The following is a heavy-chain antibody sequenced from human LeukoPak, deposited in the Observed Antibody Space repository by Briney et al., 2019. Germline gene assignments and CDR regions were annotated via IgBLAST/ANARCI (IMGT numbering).Heavy chain of an antibody. CDR3: ARGRPRWLGSGYFDY. CDR2: IYYSGST. D-gene: IGHD5-24*01. Sequence: SETLSLTCTVSGGSISSYYWSWIRQPPGKGLEWIGYIYYSGSTNCNPSLKSRVTISVDTSKNQFSLKLSSVTAADTAVYYCARGRPRWLGSGYFDYWGQGTLVTVSS. V-gene: IGHV4-59*01. CDR1: GGSISSYY. J-gene: IGHJ4*02.